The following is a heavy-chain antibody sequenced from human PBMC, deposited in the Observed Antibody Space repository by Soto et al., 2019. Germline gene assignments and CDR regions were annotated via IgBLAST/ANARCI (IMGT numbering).Heavy chain of an antibody. J-gene: IGHJ5*02. CDR3: ARSPAGSSSWHNWFDP. CDR2: IWYDGSNK. CDR1: GFTFSSYG. Sequence: HPGGSLRLSCAASGFTFSSYGMHWVRQAPGKGLEWVAVIWYDGSNKYYADSVKGRFTISRDNSKNTLYLQMNSLRAEDTAVYYCARSPAGSSSWHNWFDPWGQGTLVTVSS. D-gene: IGHD6-13*01. V-gene: IGHV3-33*01.